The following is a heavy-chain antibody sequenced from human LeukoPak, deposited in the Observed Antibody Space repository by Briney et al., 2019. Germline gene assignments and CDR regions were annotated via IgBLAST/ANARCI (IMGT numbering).Heavy chain of an antibody. D-gene: IGHD4-11*01. CDR2: ISSSSTTI. V-gene: IGHV3-48*02. J-gene: IGHJ4*02. Sequence: PGGSLRLSCAASGFTFSSYSMNWVRQAPGKGLEWVSYISSSSTTIYYADSVKGRFTISRDNAKNSLYLQMNSLRDEDTAVYYCVRIDLSSTGTVDWGQGTLVTVSS. CDR1: GFTFSSYS. CDR3: VRIDLSSTGTVD.